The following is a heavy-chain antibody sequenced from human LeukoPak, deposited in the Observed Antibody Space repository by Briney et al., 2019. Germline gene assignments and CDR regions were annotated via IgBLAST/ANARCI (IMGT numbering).Heavy chain of an antibody. Sequence: PGGSLRLSCAASGFTFSGYSMNWVRQAPGKGLEWVSSISSSSSYIYYADSVKGRFTISRDNAKNSLYLQMNSLRAEDTAVYYCARGFGYDFGLYFDYWGQGTLVTVSS. D-gene: IGHD3-3*01. V-gene: IGHV3-21*01. CDR3: ARGFGYDFGLYFDY. CDR1: GFTFSGYS. CDR2: ISSSSSYI. J-gene: IGHJ4*02.